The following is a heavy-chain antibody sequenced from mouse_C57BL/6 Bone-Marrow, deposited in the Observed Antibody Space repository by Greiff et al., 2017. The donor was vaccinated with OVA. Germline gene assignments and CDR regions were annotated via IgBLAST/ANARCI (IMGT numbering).Heavy chain of an antibody. Sequence: EVKLMESGGGLVKPGGSLKLSCAASGFTFSDYGMHWVRQAPEKELEWVAYISSGSSTIYYADTVKGRFTISRDNAKNTLFLQMTSLRSEDTAMYYCARRLYFDYWGQGTTLTVSS. CDR1: GFTFSDYG. CDR3: ARRLYFDY. CDR2: ISSGSSTI. J-gene: IGHJ2*01. V-gene: IGHV5-17*01.